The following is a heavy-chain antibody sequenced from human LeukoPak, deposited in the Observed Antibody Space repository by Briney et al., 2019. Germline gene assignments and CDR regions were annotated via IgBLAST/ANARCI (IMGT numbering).Heavy chain of an antibody. CDR2: ISSSSSTI. D-gene: IGHD3-3*01. J-gene: IGHJ4*02. Sequence: GSLRLSCAASGFTFSSYSMNWVRQAPGKGLEWVSYISSSSSTIYYADSVKGRFTISRDNSKNTLYLQMNSLRAEDTAVYYCAKDSITFWSGYTRDYWGQGTLVTVSS. V-gene: IGHV3-48*01. CDR1: GFTFSSYS. CDR3: AKDSITFWSGYTRDY.